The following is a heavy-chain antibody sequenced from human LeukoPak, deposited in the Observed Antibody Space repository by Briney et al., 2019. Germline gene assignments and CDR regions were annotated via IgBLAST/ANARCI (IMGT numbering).Heavy chain of an antibody. V-gene: IGHV3-23*01. J-gene: IGHJ3*02. Sequence: GGSLRLSCAASGFTFSSYAMSWVRQAPGKGLEWVSGISGSGGSTFYADSVKGRFTISRDNSKNTLYLQMNSLRAEDTAVYYCASTYVSDAFDIWGQGTMVTVSS. D-gene: IGHD1-1*01. CDR1: GFTFSSYA. CDR3: ASTYVSDAFDI. CDR2: ISGSGGST.